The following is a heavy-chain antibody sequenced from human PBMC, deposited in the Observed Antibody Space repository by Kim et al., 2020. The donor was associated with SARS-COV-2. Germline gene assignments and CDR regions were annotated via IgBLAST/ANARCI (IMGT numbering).Heavy chain of an antibody. J-gene: IGHJ6*02. CDR3: ATTRDRDSSSYGMDV. D-gene: IGHD3-10*01. V-gene: IGHV1-69*11. CDR1: GGSFRSYG. Sequence: SVKVSCKVSGGSFRSYGLHWVRQAPGHGLEWVGRTIPLLDSIDYAQRFQGRVTITADASTATAYLEMRSLAFEDTAIYYCATTRDRDSSSYGMDVWGRG. CDR2: TIPLLDSI.